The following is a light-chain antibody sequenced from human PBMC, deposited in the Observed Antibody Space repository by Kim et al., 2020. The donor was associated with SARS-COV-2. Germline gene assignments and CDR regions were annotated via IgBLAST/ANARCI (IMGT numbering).Light chain of an antibody. J-gene: IGLJ1*01. Sequence: ALGQTVRIKYKEDSLRSYSANWHQQKPGQAPLLVIYGKNNRPSGIPDRFSGTSSGNTASLTITGAQAEDEADYYCNSRKSSGNPYVFGSGTKVTVL. CDR2: GKN. CDR3: NSRKSSGNPYV. CDR1: SLRSYS. V-gene: IGLV3-19*01.